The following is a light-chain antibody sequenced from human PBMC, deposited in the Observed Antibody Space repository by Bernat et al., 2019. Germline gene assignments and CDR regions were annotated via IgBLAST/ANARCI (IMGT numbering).Light chain of an antibody. Sequence: DIQLTQSPSVLSASVGDSVTITCRASQTISIWLAWYQQRPGNAPKLLIYKASALEPVVPSRFSGSGSGTEFTLTISGLQPDDFETYYCQQYDDLDRLTFGGGTSVEIK. V-gene: IGKV1-5*03. CDR2: KAS. CDR1: QTISIW. J-gene: IGKJ4*01. CDR3: QQYDDLDRLT.